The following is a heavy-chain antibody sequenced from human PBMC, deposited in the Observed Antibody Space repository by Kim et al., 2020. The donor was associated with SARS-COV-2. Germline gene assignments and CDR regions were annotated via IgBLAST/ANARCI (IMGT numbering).Heavy chain of an antibody. CDR3: ARTSSWYHRGDGGY. CDR1: GFTFSSYE. V-gene: IGHV3-48*03. D-gene: IGHD6-13*01. J-gene: IGHJ4*02. CDR2: ISSSGSTI. Sequence: GGSLRLSCAASGFTFSSYEMNWVRQAPGKGLEWVSYISSSGSTIYYADSVKGRFTISRDNAKNSLYLQMNSLRAEDTAVYYCARTSSWYHRGDGGYWGQGTLVTVSS.